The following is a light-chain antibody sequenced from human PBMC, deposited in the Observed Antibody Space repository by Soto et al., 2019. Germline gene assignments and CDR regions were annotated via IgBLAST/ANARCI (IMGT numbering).Light chain of an antibody. V-gene: IGLV2-11*01. J-gene: IGLJ2*01. CDR1: SSDVGGYKY. Sequence: QSALTQPRSVSGSPGQSVTISCTGTSSDVGGYKYVSWYQQHPGKAPKVMIYDVSKRPSGVPDRLSGSKSGNTASLTISGLQAEDEADYYCCSYAGSYTVVFGGGTKLTVL. CDR2: DVS. CDR3: CSYAGSYTVV.